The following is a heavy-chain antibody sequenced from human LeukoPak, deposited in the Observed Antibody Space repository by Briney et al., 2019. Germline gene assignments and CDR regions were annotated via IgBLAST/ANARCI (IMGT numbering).Heavy chain of an antibody. Sequence: QPGGSLRLSCSASGFTFSSYAMHWVRQAPGKGLEYVSAISSNGGSTYYADSVKGRFTISRDNSKNTLYLQMSSLRAEDTAVYYCVKGGRRTWELLRGGSYFDYWGQGTLVTVSS. CDR2: ISSNGGST. J-gene: IGHJ4*02. CDR1: GFTFSSYA. V-gene: IGHV3-64D*09. CDR3: VKGGRRTWELLRGGSYFDY. D-gene: IGHD1-26*01.